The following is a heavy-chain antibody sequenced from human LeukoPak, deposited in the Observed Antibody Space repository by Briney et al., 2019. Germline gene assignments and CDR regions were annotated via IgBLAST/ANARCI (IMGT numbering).Heavy chain of an antibody. CDR3: ARRTDYGDFRWGYYYYMDV. J-gene: IGHJ6*03. V-gene: IGHV4-39*01. D-gene: IGHD4-17*01. CDR2: IYYSGSI. Sequence: PSETLSLTCTVSGGSISSSSYYWGWIRQPPGKGLEWIGSIYYSGSIYYNPSLKSRVTISVDTSKNQFSLKLSSVTAADTAVYYCARRTDYGDFRWGYYYYMDVWGEGTTVTVSS. CDR1: GGSISSSSYY.